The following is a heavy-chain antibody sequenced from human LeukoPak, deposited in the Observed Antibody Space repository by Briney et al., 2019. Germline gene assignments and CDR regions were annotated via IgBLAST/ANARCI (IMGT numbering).Heavy chain of an antibody. J-gene: IGHJ4*02. CDR3: ASGSSARSGTYF. CDR2: IKQDGSEK. Sequence: PGGSLRLSCAASGFTFSSYAMSWVRQAPGKGLEWVAHIKQDGSEKYYVDSVKGRFTISRDNAKSSLYLQMNSLRAEDTAVYYCASGSSARSGTYFWGQGTLATVSS. V-gene: IGHV3-7*01. CDR1: GFTFSSYA. D-gene: IGHD6-6*01.